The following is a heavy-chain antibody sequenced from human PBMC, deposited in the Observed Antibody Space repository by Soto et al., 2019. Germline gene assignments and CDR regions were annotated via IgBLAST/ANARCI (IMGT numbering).Heavy chain of an antibody. J-gene: IGHJ4*02. D-gene: IGHD4-17*01. Sequence: GGSLRLSCAASGFTFSSYAMHWVRQAPGKGLEWVAVISYDGSNKYYADSVKGRFTISRDISKNTLYLQMNSLRAEDTAVYYCARDRYGDYASHFDYWGQGTLVTVSS. V-gene: IGHV3-30-3*01. CDR3: ARDRYGDYASHFDY. CDR1: GFTFSSYA. CDR2: ISYDGSNK.